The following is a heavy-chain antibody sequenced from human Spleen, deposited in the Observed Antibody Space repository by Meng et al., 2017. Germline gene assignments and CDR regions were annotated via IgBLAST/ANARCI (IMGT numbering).Heavy chain of an antibody. J-gene: IGHJ4*02. CDR2: ISGDGDTT. Sequence: GGSLRLSCAASGFTFADYTMHWVRQAPGKGLEWVSLISGDGDTTYYADSVKGRFTISRDNSRNSLYLQMNTLRTEDTALYYCARDTGRVGSGWPLDYWGQGTLVTVSS. CDR1: GFTFADYT. CDR3: ARDTGRVGSGWPLDY. V-gene: IGHV3-43*01. D-gene: IGHD6-19*01.